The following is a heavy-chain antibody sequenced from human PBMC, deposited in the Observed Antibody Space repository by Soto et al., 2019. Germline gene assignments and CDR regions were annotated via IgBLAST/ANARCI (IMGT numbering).Heavy chain of an antibody. V-gene: IGHV3-74*01. J-gene: IGHJ4*02. D-gene: IGHD5-18*01. Sequence: EVQLVESGGGLVKPGGSLRLSCAASGFTFSDYWIHWVRQAPGKGLVWVSRIKTDGSSTDYADSVKGRFTISRDNAKNTLYLQMNSLSAEDTAVYYCAKREGNTYGLFHWGQGTLVTVSS. CDR1: GFTFSDYW. CDR2: IKTDGSST. CDR3: AKREGNTYGLFH.